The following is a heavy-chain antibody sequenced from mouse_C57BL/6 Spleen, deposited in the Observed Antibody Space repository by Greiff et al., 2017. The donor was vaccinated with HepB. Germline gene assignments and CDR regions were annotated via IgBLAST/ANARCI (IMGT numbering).Heavy chain of an antibody. CDR3: ARHGDSYAMDY. CDR1: GFTFSSYG. J-gene: IGHJ4*01. V-gene: IGHV5-6*01. CDR2: ISSGGSYT. Sequence: EVHLVVSGGDLVKPGGSLKLSCAASGFTFSSYGMSWVRQTPDKRLEWVATISSGGSYTYYPDSVKGRFTISRDNAKNTLYLQMSSQKSDDTAMYYCARHGDSYAMDYWGQGTSVTVSS.